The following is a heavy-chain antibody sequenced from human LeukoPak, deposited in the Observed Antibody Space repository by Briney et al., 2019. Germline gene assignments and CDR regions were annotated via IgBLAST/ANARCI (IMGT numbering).Heavy chain of an antibody. V-gene: IGHV1-18*01. CDR1: GYTFTNYG. Sequence: ASVKVSCKASGYTFTNYGISWVRQAPGQGLEWMGWISGYNANTNYAQKLQARVTMTTDTSTSTVYMDLRSLRSDDTAVYYCARDKGGSYHGTSDYWGQGTLVTVSS. J-gene: IGHJ4*02. CDR2: ISGYNANT. CDR3: ARDKGGSYHGTSDY. D-gene: IGHD1-26*01.